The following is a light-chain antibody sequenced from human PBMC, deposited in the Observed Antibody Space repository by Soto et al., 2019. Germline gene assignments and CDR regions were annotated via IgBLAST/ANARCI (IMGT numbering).Light chain of an antibody. Sequence: EIVLTQSPGTLSLSPGERGTLSCRVSQSVRDNYFAWYQQKPGQAPSLLIYDTSRRATGVPDRFTGSGSGTDFALTISRVEAEDFAMYFCQQYGDSPGTFGQGTKVEIK. CDR2: DTS. V-gene: IGKV3-20*01. CDR3: QQYGDSPGT. J-gene: IGKJ1*01. CDR1: QSVRDNY.